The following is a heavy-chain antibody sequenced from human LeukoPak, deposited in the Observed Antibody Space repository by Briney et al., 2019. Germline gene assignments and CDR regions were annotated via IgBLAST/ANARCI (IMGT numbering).Heavy chain of an antibody. CDR1: GFTFSSYS. CDR3: ARDRCSSTSCGFDY. J-gene: IGHJ4*02. V-gene: IGHV3-48*01. Sequence: GGSLRLSCAASGFTFSSYSMNWGRQAPGEGLGWVSYISSSSSTIYYADSVKGRFTISRDNAKNSLYLQMNSLRAEDTAVYYCARDRCSSTSCGFDYWGQGTLVTVSS. CDR2: ISSSSSTI. D-gene: IGHD2-2*01.